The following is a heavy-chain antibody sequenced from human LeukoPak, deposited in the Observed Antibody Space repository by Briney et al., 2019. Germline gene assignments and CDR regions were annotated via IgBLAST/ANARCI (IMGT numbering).Heavy chain of an antibody. CDR1: GFTFTSYA. Sequence: GGSLRLSCAASGFTFTSYAMSWVRPAPGKGLEGVSFITGSGTTTHYADSVKDRFTISRDNSKNTLYLQMYSLRAEDTAIYYCAKDLRPGANSYDFDYWGQGTLVTVSS. CDR3: AKDLRPGANSYDFDY. CDR2: ITGSGTTT. D-gene: IGHD4-23*01. J-gene: IGHJ4*02. V-gene: IGHV3-23*01.